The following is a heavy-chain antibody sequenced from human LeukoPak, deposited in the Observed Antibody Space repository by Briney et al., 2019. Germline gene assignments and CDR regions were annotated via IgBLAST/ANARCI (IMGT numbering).Heavy chain of an antibody. CDR2: IYTSGST. CDR1: GGSISSGSYY. Sequence: SETLSLTCTVSGGSISSGSYYWSWIRQPAGKGLEWIGRIYTSGSTNYNPSLKSRVTISVDTSKNQFSLKLSSVTAADTAVYYCASHGGMAGAFDYWGQGTLVTVSS. D-gene: IGHD3-16*01. CDR3: ASHGGMAGAFDY. V-gene: IGHV4-61*02. J-gene: IGHJ4*02.